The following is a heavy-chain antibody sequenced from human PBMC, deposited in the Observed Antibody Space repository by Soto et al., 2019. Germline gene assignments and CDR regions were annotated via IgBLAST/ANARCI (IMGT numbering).Heavy chain of an antibody. CDR3: AKDGLGGYYAYYFDY. D-gene: IGHD3-22*01. CDR2: ISYDGSNK. J-gene: IGHJ4*02. V-gene: IGHV3-30*18. CDR1: GFTFSSYG. Sequence: LRLSCAASGFTFSSYGMHWVRQAPGKGLEWVAVISYDGSNKYYADSVKGRFTISRDNSKNTLYLQMNSLRAEDTAVYYCAKDGLGGYYAYYFDYWGQGTLVTVSS.